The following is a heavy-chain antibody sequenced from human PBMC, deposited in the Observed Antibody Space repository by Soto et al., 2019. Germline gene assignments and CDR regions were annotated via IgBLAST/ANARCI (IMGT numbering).Heavy chain of an antibody. CDR3: ASTLAGVHYYYGMDV. CDR1: GGTFSSYA. Sequence: QVQLVQSGAEVKKPGSSVKVSCKASGGTFSSYAISWVRQAPGQGLEWMAGIIPIFGTANYAQKFQGRVRIXXDXSXXTAYMELSSLRSEDTAVYYCASTLAGVHYYYGMDVWGQGTTVTVSS. V-gene: IGHV1-69*12. D-gene: IGHD2-8*01. CDR2: IIPIFGTA. J-gene: IGHJ6*02.